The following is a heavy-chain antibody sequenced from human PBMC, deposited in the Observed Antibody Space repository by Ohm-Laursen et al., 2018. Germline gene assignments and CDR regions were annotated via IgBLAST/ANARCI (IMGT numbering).Heavy chain of an antibody. V-gene: IGHV1-8*01. CDR2: MNPNSGNT. D-gene: IGHD2-2*01. CDR3: ARDCSSTSCYGQYYGMDV. Sequence: ASVKVSCKVSGYTFTSYDINWVRQATGQGLEWMGWMNPNSGNTGYAQKFQGRVTMTRNTSISTAYMELSSLRSEDTAVYYCARDCSSTSCYGQYYGMDVWGQGTTVTVSS. J-gene: IGHJ6*02. CDR1: GYTFTSYD.